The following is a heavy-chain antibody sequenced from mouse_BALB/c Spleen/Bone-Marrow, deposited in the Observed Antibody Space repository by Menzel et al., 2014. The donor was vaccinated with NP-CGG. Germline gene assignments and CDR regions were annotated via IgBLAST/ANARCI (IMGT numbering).Heavy chain of an antibody. CDR3: ARHGDYYGSSLFAY. V-gene: IGHV5-2*01. D-gene: IGHD1-1*01. Sequence: EVMLVESGGGLVQPGESLKLSCESNEYEFPSHDMSWVRKTPEKRLELVAAINSDGGSTYYPDTMERRFIISRDNSKKTLYLQMSSLRSEDTAFYYCARHGDYYGSSLFAYWGQVTLVTVSA. CDR2: INSDGGST. J-gene: IGHJ3*01. CDR1: EYEFPSHD.